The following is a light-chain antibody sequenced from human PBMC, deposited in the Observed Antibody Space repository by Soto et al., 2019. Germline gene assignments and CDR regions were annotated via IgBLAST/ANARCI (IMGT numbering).Light chain of an antibody. Sequence: QSALTQPASVSGSPGQSITIPCTGTSNDIGAYTYVSWYQQHPGKAPKLLIFDVSYRPSGISDRFSGSKSGNTASLTISGLQLEDDADYYCSSYVASTTLFGGGTKLTVL. CDR2: DVS. CDR3: SSYVASTTL. V-gene: IGLV2-14*03. J-gene: IGLJ2*01. CDR1: SNDIGAYTY.